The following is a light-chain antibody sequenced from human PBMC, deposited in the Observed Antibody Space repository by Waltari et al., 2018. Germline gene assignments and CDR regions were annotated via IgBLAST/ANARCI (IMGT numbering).Light chain of an antibody. CDR3: SSYISSSTLEL. V-gene: IGLV2-14*03. CDR1: SSDVGAYNY. J-gene: IGLJ2*01. Sequence: QSALTQPASVSGSPGQSISISCTGTSSDVGAYNYVSWYQQHPGKAPKLIIFYVSNRPSGVPNRFSGSKSGNTASLTISGLQAEDEADYYCSSYISSSTLELFGGGTSLTVL. CDR2: YVS.